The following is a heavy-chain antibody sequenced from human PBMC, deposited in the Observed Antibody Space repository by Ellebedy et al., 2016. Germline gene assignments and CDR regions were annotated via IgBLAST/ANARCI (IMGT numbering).Heavy chain of an antibody. CDR3: ARVPYCSGGSCQGV. V-gene: IGHV1-8*01. Sequence: ASVKVSCKASGYTFTSYDINWVRQATGQGLEWMGWMNPNSGNTGYAQKFQGRVTMTRNTSISTAYMELSSLRSEDTAVYYCARVPYCSGGSCQGVWGQGTTVTVSS. J-gene: IGHJ6*02. CDR1: GYTFTSYD. CDR2: MNPNSGNT. D-gene: IGHD2-15*01.